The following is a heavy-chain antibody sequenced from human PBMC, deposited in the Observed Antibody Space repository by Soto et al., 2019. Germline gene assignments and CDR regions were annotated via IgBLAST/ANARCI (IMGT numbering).Heavy chain of an antibody. J-gene: IGHJ5*02. CDR3: ARARGYSGYDSYANWFEP. V-gene: IGHV4-30-2*01. D-gene: IGHD5-12*01. Sequence: SETLSLTCPVSGSPISSGSYSSIWLRQPHGKRLKWLGYISPRGRTYYNPSLKSRVTISVERSKRQFSLKRTSVNAEDTAVYYCARARGYSGYDSYANWFEPWDQGTLVTVAS. CDR2: ISPRGRT. CDR1: GSPISSGSYS.